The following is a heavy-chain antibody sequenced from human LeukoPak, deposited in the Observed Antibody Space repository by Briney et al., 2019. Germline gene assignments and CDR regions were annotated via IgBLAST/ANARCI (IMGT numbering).Heavy chain of an antibody. J-gene: IGHJ4*02. CDR2: IKQDGSEK. Sequence: GRSLRLSCAVSGFTLSSYWMSWVRQAPGKGLEWVANIKQDGSEKYYVDSVKGRFTISRDNAKNSLYLQMNSLRAEDTAGYYCGRDQRYSYGYQGYWGQGTLVTVSS. D-gene: IGHD5-18*01. CDR3: GRDQRYSYGYQGY. CDR1: GFTLSSYW. V-gene: IGHV3-7*01.